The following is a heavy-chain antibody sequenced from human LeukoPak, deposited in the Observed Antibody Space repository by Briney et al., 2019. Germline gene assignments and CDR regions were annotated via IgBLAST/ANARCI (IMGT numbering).Heavy chain of an antibody. CDR1: GHTFISYR. D-gene: IGHD3-22*01. CDR2: INPSGGST. V-gene: IGHV1-46*01. CDR3: ARRAATSGSPFDY. Sequence: EASVNVSCKASGHTFISYRMHWVRQAPAQGLEWMGTINPSGGSTTYAQKFQGRVTMTGDTSTSTLYMELISLRSEDTAVYYCARRAATSGSPFDYWGQGTLVTVSS. J-gene: IGHJ4*02.